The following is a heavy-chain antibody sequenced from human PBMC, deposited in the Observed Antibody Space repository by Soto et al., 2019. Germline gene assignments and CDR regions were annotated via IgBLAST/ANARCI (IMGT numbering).Heavy chain of an antibody. J-gene: IGHJ6*02. V-gene: IGHV3-30-3*01. Sequence: QVQLVESGGGVVQPGRSLRLSCAASGFTFSSYAMHWVRQAPGKGLEWVAVISYDGSNKYYADSVKGRFTISRDNSKNTLYLQMNSLRAEDTAVYYCARDFDLWSGYWYGMDVWGQGTTVTVSS. CDR3: ARDFDLWSGYWYGMDV. CDR2: ISYDGSNK. CDR1: GFTFSSYA. D-gene: IGHD3-3*01.